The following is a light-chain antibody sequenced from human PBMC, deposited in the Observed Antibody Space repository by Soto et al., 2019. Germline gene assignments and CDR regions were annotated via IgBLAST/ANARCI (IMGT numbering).Light chain of an antibody. Sequence: QSVLTQPASVPGSPGQSITISCTGTGSDIGTYHYVSWYQHHPGKAPKLMIYEVSNRPSGVSNRFSGSKSGNTASLTISGLQAEDEADHYCSSYTGSGTLRLFGTGTKVTVL. J-gene: IGLJ1*01. CDR3: SSYTGSGTLRL. CDR2: EVS. CDR1: GSDIGTYHY. V-gene: IGLV2-14*01.